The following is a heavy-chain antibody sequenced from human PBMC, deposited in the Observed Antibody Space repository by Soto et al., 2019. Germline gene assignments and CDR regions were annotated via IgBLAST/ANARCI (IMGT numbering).Heavy chain of an antibody. J-gene: IGHJ6*02. V-gene: IGHV4-4*07. D-gene: IGHD6-13*01. CDR1: GGSISSYY. Sequence: SETLSLTCTVSGGSISSYYWSWIRQPAGKGLEWIGRIYTSGGTNYNPSLESRVTMSVDTSKKQFSLKLSSVIAADTAVYYCARGAAAGADYGMDVWGRGTKVTVS. CDR3: ARGAAAGADYGMDV. CDR2: IYTSGGT.